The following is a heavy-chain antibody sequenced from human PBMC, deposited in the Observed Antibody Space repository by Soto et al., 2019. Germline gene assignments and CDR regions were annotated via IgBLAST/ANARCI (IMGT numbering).Heavy chain of an antibody. CDR2: IVPIFGTA. V-gene: IGHV1-69*13. CDR3: ARDLGTAMVTSSWFDP. Sequence: SVKVSCKASGCTFSSYAISCVRQAPGQVLEWMGGIVPIFGTANYAQKFQGRVTITADESTSTAYMELSSLRSEDTAVYYCARDLGTAMVTSSWFDPWGQGTLVTVSS. J-gene: IGHJ5*02. CDR1: GCTFSSYA. D-gene: IGHD5-18*01.